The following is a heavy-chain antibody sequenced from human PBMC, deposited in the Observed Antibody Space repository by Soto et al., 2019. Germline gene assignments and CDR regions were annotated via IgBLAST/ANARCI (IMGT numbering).Heavy chain of an antibody. CDR3: ARDPTPPYYYDSSGPDY. Sequence: GGSLRLSCAASGFTFSSYGMHWVRQAPGKGLEWVAVIWYDGSNKYYADSVKGRFTISRDNSKNTLYLQMNSLRAEDTAVYYCARDPTPPYYYDSSGPDYWGQGTLVTVSS. D-gene: IGHD3-22*01. CDR1: GFTFSSYG. J-gene: IGHJ4*02. V-gene: IGHV3-33*01. CDR2: IWYDGSNK.